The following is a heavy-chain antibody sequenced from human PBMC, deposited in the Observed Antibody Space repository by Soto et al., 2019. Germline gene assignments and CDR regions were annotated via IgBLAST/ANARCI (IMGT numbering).Heavy chain of an antibody. D-gene: IGHD6-19*01. V-gene: IGHV3-33*01. CDR2: IWYDGSKK. CDR3: AREGAVAGSQDF. CDR1: GFIFSDYG. J-gene: IGHJ4*02. Sequence: GGSLRLSCAASGFIFSDYGIHWVRQAPGKGLEWVALIWYDGSKKYYADSVKGRFTVSRDNINSTLYLEMNSLRVEDSAVYYCAREGAVAGSQDFWGQGTLVTVSS.